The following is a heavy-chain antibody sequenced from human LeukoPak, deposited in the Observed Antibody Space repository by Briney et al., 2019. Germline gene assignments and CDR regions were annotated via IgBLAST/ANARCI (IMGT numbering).Heavy chain of an antibody. J-gene: IGHJ6*03. CDR1: GGSISSYY. CDR2: IYHSGST. V-gene: IGHV4-39*07. D-gene: IGHD3-9*01. CDR3: ARANYDILTGYYYYYYMDV. Sequence: SETLSLTCTVSGGSISSYYWGWIRQPPEKGLEWIGSIYHSGSTYYNPSLKSRVTISVDTSKNQFSLKLSSVTAADTAVYYCARANYDILTGYYYYYYMDVWGKGTTVTVSS.